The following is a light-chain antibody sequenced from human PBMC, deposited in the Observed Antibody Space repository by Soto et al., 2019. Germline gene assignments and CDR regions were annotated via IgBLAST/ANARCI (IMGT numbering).Light chain of an antibody. Sequence: EIAMTQSPATPSVSPGERAALSSGAGQSVSSSYLAWYQHKPGQAPRLLIYGASNRATGIPDRFSGSGSGTDFTLTISRLEPEDFAVYYCQKYGSSPWTCGQGNKGDIK. CDR1: QSVSSSY. CDR3: QKYGSSPWT. CDR2: GAS. V-gene: IGKV3-20*01. J-gene: IGKJ1*01.